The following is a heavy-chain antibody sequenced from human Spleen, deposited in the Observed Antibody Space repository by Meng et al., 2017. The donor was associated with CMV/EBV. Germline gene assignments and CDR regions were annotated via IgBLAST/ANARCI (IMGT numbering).Heavy chain of an antibody. D-gene: IGHD1-1*01. CDR2: IYYDGTT. V-gene: IGHV4-39*07. Sequence: SETLSLTCTVSGGSITSNSYYWGWIRQPPGKGLEWIGSIYYDGTTYYRPSLKNRVTISVDTSKNQFSLKLSSVTAADTAVYYCARGRYLYYYYYGMDVWGQGTTVTVSS. CDR3: ARGRYLYYYYYGMDV. CDR1: GGSITSNSYY. J-gene: IGHJ6*02.